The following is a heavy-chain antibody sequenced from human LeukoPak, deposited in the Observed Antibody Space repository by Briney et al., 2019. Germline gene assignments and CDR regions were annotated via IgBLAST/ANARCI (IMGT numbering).Heavy chain of an antibody. Sequence: ASVKVSCKASGYAFTSYDINWVRQATGQGLEWMGWMNPNSGNTGYAQKFQGRVTKARNTSISTAYMELSSLRSEDTAVYYCARGITIFGVVTTYYYYMDVWGKGTTVTVSS. D-gene: IGHD3-3*01. J-gene: IGHJ6*03. V-gene: IGHV1-8*01. CDR2: MNPNSGNT. CDR3: ARGITIFGVVTTYYYYMDV. CDR1: GYAFTSYD.